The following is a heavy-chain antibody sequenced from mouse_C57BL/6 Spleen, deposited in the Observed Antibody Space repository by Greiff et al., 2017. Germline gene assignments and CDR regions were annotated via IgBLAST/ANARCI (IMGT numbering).Heavy chain of an antibody. Sequence: QVQLQQPGAELVMPGASVKLSCKASGYTFTSYWMHWVKQRPGQGLEWIGEIDPSDSYTNYNQKFKGKSTLTVDKSSSTAYMQLSSLTSEDSAVYYCARSYYGSRDYAMDYWGQGTTLTVSS. CDR2: IDPSDSYT. CDR3: ARSYYGSRDYAMDY. CDR1: GYTFTSYW. V-gene: IGHV1-69*01. J-gene: IGHJ2*01. D-gene: IGHD1-1*01.